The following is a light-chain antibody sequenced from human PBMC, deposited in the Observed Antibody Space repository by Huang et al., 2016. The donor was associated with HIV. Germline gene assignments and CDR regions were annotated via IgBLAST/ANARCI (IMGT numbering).Light chain of an antibody. Sequence: DIQMPQSPSSLSASVGDRVTITCRASQGITKSLVWYQQKPGKAPKLLLFATSSLERGVPSRFSGSGSGTDFTRTISSLQPEDFATYYCQQYYNTPYTFGQGTKLEIK. CDR3: QQYYNTPYT. J-gene: IGKJ2*01. V-gene: IGKV1-NL1*01. CDR2: ATS. CDR1: QGITKS.